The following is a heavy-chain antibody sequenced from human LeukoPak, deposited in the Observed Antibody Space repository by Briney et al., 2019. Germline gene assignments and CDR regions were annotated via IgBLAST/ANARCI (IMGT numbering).Heavy chain of an antibody. V-gene: IGHV3-48*04. Sequence: GGSLRLSCAASGLTFSSYSMNWVRQAPGKGLEWVSYISSSGSTIYYADSVKGRFTISRDNAKNSLYLQMNSLRAEDTAVYYCASNLGATPYYYYYYMDVWGKGTTVTVSS. D-gene: IGHD1-26*01. CDR3: ASNLGATPYYYYYYMDV. J-gene: IGHJ6*03. CDR1: GLTFSSYS. CDR2: ISSSGSTI.